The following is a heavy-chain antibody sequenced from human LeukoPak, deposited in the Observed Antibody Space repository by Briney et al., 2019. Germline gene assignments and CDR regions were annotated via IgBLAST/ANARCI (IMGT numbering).Heavy chain of an antibody. D-gene: IGHD3-3*01. CDR2: IYYSGST. CDR3: ARRVFWSGSYYFDY. J-gene: IGHJ4*02. CDR1: GGSISSSSYY. Sequence: SETLSLTCTVSGGSISSSSYYWGWIRQPPGKGLEWIGSIYYSGSTYYNPSLESRVTISVDTSKNQFSLKLSSVTAADTAVYYCARRVFWSGSYYFDYWGQGTLVTVSS. V-gene: IGHV4-39*01.